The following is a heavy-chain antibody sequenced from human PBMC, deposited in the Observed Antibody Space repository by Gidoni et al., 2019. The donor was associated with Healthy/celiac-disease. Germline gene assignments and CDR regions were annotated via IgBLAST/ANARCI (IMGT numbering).Heavy chain of an antibody. CDR3: AAARGGYSYALDY. Sequence: QMQLGQSGPEVKKPGPSGKVSCTASGFTFTSPAMQWVRQARGQRLEWIGWIVVGSGNTNYAQKFQERVTITSEMSTSTAYMELSSLRSEDTAVYYCAAARGGYSYALDYWGQGTLVTVSS. V-gene: IGHV1-58*02. CDR2: IVVGSGNT. CDR1: GFTFTSPA. J-gene: IGHJ4*02. D-gene: IGHD5-18*01.